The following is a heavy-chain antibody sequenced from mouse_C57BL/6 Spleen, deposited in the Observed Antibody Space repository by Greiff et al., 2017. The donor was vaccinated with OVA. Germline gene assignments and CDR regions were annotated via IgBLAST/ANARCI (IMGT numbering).Heavy chain of an antibody. CDR2: IRSKSNNYAT. CDR3: VRHLDGYYGFAY. Sequence: EVKVVESGGGLVQPKGSLKLSCAASGFSFNTYAMNWVRQAPGKGLEWVARIRSKSNNYATYYADSVKDRFTISRDDSESMLYLQMNNLKTEDTAMYYCVRHLDGYYGFAYWGQGTLVTVSA. D-gene: IGHD2-3*01. CDR1: GFSFNTYA. J-gene: IGHJ3*01. V-gene: IGHV10-1*01.